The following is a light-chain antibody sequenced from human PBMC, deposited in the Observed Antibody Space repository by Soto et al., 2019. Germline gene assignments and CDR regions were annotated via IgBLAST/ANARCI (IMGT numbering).Light chain of an antibody. CDR3: QQSYSTPNT. Sequence: DIQMTQSPSSLSASVGDRVTITCRASQSISSYLNWYQQKPGKAPKLLIYAASSLQSGVPSRFSGSGSGTDFTLTISSLQPADFAPYSCQQSYSTPNTFGPGTKVDIK. CDR1: QSISSY. J-gene: IGKJ3*01. CDR2: AAS. V-gene: IGKV1-39*01.